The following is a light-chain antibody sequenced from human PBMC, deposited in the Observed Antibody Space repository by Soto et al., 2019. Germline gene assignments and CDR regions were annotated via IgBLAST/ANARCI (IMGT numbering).Light chain of an antibody. CDR3: QQYYSSPLT. V-gene: IGKV4-1*01. Sequence: DIVMTQSPDSLAVSLGERATINCKSSQTVLSGSGDQNYLAWYQQKPGQPPNLLIYWASTRESGVPDRFGGSGSGTDFTLTISSLQAEDVAVYYCQQYYSSPLTFGQGTKVEIK. J-gene: IGKJ1*01. CDR1: QTVLSGSGDQNY. CDR2: WAS.